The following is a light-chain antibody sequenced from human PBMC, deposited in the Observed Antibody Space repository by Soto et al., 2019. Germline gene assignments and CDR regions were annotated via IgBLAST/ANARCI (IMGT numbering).Light chain of an antibody. Sequence: IVLTQSPGTLSLSPGERTTLSFSASQSISRYLAWYQQKPGQGPRLLIYGASSRATGTPDRLSGSGSGTDFTLTINRLEPEDFALYYCQQYGSSPPTFGQGTKVDIK. CDR3: QQYGSSPPT. V-gene: IGKV3-20*01. CDR1: QSISRY. CDR2: GAS. J-gene: IGKJ1*01.